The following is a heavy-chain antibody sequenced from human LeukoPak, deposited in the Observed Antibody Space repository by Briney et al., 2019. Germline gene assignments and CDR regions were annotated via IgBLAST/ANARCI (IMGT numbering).Heavy chain of an antibody. D-gene: IGHD5/OR15-5a*01. CDR2: INSDGSTT. CDR1: GFTFSSYW. CDR3: ERDLSLPDY. V-gene: IGHV3-74*01. Sequence: RGSLRLSCAASGFTFSSYWMHWVRQAPGKGLVWVSRINSDGSTTDYADSVKGRFTISRDNTKNTLYLQMNSLRAEDTAVYYCERDLSLPDYWAQGALVTVSS. J-gene: IGHJ4*02.